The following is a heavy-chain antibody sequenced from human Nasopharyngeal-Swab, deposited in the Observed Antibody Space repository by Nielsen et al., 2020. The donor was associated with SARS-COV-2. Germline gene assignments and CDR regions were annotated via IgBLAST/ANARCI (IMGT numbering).Heavy chain of an antibody. CDR3: TRGGRVTTTYFDH. J-gene: IGHJ4*02. CDR2: ISYDGKNQ. D-gene: IGHD3-16*01. CDR1: GFNFDYYA. V-gene: IGHV3-30*04. Sequence: GESLKISCEASGFNFDYYAMHWVRQAPSKGLELVAVISYDGKNQYYADSVKGRFTFSRDNSRNTLSLQMNSLRPEDTAVYYCTRGGRVTTTYFDHWGQGTLVTVSS.